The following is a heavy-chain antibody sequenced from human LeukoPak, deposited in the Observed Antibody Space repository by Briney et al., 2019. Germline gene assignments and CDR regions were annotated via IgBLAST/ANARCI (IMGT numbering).Heavy chain of an antibody. Sequence: SVKVSCKASGYTFTSYGISWVRQAPGQGLEWMGGIIPIFGTANYAQKFQGRVTITADESTSTAYMELSSLRSEDTAVYYCARAPYSSGWYYFDYWGQGTLVTVSS. CDR1: GYTFTSYG. CDR2: IIPIFGTA. CDR3: ARAPYSSGWYYFDY. V-gene: IGHV1-69*13. J-gene: IGHJ4*02. D-gene: IGHD6-19*01.